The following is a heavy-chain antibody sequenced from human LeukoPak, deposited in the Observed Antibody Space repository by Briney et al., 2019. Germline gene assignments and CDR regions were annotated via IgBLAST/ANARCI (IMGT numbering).Heavy chain of an antibody. V-gene: IGHV4-34*01. CDR3: ARCFAKLERRRSIKNWFDP. CDR1: GGSFSGYY. D-gene: IGHD1-1*01. J-gene: IGHJ5*02. CDR2: INHSGST. Sequence: SETLSLTCAVYGGSFSGYYWSWIRQPPGKGLEWIGEINHSGSTNYNPSVKSRVTISVATSKNQFSLKLSSVTAADTAVYYCARCFAKLERRRSIKNWFDPWGQGTLVTVSS.